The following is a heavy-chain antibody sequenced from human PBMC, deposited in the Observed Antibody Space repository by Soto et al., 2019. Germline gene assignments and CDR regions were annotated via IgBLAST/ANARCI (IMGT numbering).Heavy chain of an antibody. V-gene: IGHV1-3*01. D-gene: IGHD2-2*01. CDR1: GYTFTSYA. CDR3: ARDGCSSTSCYWTGIQNAFDI. J-gene: IGHJ3*02. Sequence: QVQLVQSGAEVKKPGASVKVSCKASGYTFTSYAMHWVRQAPGQRLEWMGWINAGNGNTKYSQKFQGRVTITRDTSASTAYMELSSLRSEDTAVYYCARDGCSSTSCYWTGIQNAFDIWGQGTMVTVSS. CDR2: INAGNGNT.